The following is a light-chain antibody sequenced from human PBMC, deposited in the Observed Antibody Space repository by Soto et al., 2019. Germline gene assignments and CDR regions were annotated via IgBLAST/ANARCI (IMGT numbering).Light chain of an antibody. Sequence: QSALTQPASVSGSPGQSITISCTGTSSDVAADNDVSWFQHHAGKAPKLMLYDVNNRPSGVSNRFSGSKSGNTASLTISGLQVEDEADYYCSSYTTSNTPLYVFGTGTKLTVL. CDR3: SSYTTSNTPLYV. CDR2: DVN. CDR1: SSDVAADND. J-gene: IGLJ1*01. V-gene: IGLV2-14*03.